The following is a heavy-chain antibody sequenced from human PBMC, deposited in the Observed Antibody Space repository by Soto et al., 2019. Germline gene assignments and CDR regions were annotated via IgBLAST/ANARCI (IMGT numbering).Heavy chain of an antibody. Sequence: GASVKVSCKASGYTFTGYYMHWVRQAPGQGLEWMGWINPNSGGTNYAQKFQGWVTMTRDTSISTAYMELSRLRSDDTAVYYCASSSSWYGYAFDIWGQGTMVTVSS. D-gene: IGHD6-13*01. V-gene: IGHV1-2*04. J-gene: IGHJ3*02. CDR3: ASSSSWYGYAFDI. CDR2: INPNSGGT. CDR1: GYTFTGYY.